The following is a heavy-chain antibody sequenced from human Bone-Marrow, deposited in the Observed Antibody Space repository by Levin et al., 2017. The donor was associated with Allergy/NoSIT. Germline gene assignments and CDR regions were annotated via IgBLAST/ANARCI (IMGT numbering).Heavy chain of an antibody. CDR2: IHHSGST. D-gene: IGHD6-13*01. V-gene: IGHV4-38-2*02. CDR3: ARDSASWYGNWFDP. J-gene: IGHJ5*02. CDR1: GYSISSGYY. Sequence: SETLSLTCAVSGYSISSGYYWGWIRQPPGKGLEWIGSIHHSGSTYYNPSLKSRVTISVDTSKNQFSLKLSSVTAADTAVYYCARDSASWYGNWFDPWGQGTLVTVSS.